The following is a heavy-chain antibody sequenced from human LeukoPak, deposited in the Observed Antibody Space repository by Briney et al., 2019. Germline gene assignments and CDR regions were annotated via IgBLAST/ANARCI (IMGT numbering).Heavy chain of an antibody. CDR1: GFTFSSYS. V-gene: IGHV3-21*01. D-gene: IGHD2-8*01. J-gene: IGHJ4*02. CDR2: ISGSGSYI. Sequence: GGSLRLSCAASGFTFSSYSMNWVRQAPGKGLEWVSSISGSGSYIYYADSVKGRFTISRGNAKNSLYLQMNDLRAEDTAVYYCARDGGYCTNGVCYLDYWGQGPLVTVSS. CDR3: ARDGGYCTNGVCYLDY.